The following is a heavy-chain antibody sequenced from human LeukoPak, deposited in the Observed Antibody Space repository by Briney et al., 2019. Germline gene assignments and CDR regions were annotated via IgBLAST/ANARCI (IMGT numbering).Heavy chain of an antibody. CDR2: ISSSGHLA. V-gene: IGHV3-23*01. J-gene: IGHJ4*02. Sequence: PGGSLRLSCAASGFAFSSFAISWVRQAPGRGLEWFSGISSSGHLAFYADSVQGRFSVSRDNSRNTLYLQMDSLRAEDTALYYCAKEVVMTTAPFGYSFDSWGQGTLVTVSS. CDR1: GFAFSSFA. D-gene: IGHD3-22*01. CDR3: AKEVVMTTAPFGYSFDS.